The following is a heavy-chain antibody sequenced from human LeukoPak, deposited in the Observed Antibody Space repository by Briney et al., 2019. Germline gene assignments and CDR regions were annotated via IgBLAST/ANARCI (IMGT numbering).Heavy chain of an antibody. J-gene: IGHJ4*02. CDR3: ASLDYYDSSGPRISLDY. D-gene: IGHD3-22*01. CDR2: IYYSGST. Sequence: SETLSLTCTVSGGSISSGSYYWGWIRQPPGKGLEWIGSIYYSGSTYYNPSLKSRVTISVDTSKNQFSLKLSSVTAADTAVYYCASLDYYDSSGPRISLDYWGQGTLVTVSS. CDR1: GGSISSGSYY. V-gene: IGHV4-39*01.